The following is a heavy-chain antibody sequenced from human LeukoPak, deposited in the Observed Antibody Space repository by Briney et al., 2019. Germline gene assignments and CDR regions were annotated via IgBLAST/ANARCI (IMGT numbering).Heavy chain of an antibody. CDR3: VKEHVDRAFTRSFEI. J-gene: IGHJ3*02. CDR2: NTRT. V-gene: IGHV3-23*01. Sequence: GGSLRLSCAASGFTFSTNPMSWVRQAPGKGLEWVSANTRTYYADAVKGRFTISRDNSKNTVFLQTNSLRAEDTAVYYCVKEHVDRAFTRSFEIWGQGTVVTVSS. CDR1: GFTFSTNP. D-gene: IGHD3-10*01.